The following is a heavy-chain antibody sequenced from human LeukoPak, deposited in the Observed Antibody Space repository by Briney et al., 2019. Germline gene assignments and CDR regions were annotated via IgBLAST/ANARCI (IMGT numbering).Heavy chain of an antibody. Sequence: GRSLRLSRAASGFTFSSYAMHWVRQAPGKGLEWVAVISYDGSNKYYADSVKGRFTISRDNSKNTLYLQVSSLRGEDTAVYYCARRSEYLLLPGDYWGQGTLVTVSS. J-gene: IGHJ4*02. CDR2: ISYDGSNK. CDR1: GFTFSSYA. CDR3: ARRSEYLLLPGDY. V-gene: IGHV3-30-3*01. D-gene: IGHD2-2*01.